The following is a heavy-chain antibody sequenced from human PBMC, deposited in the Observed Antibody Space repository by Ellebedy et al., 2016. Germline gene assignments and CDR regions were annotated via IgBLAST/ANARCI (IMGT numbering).Heavy chain of an antibody. CDR3: ARGPFFGVLIQFDL. V-gene: IGHV3-30*04. J-gene: IGHJ4*02. D-gene: IGHD3-3*01. CDR1: GLNFSSVA. Sequence: GGSLRLSXSTSGLNFSSVAFNWVRQTPDKRLEWLAVISYDGRQKYYGESAKGRFTISRDNAQNLVFLQLNGLRPDDTAVYYCARGPFFGVLIQFDLWGQGSPVSVSS. CDR2: ISYDGRQK.